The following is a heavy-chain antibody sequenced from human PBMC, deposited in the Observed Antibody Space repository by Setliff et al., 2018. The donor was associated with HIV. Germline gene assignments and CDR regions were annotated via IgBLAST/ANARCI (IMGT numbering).Heavy chain of an antibody. J-gene: IGHJ4*02. V-gene: IGHV3-11*01. CDR3: TNDQWDC. Sequence: GGSLRLSCAASGFTFSDYYMNWIRRAPGKGLEWVSYISSTGNTIKYAASVRGRFTISRDNTRKSVYLEMNGLRAEDTAVYYCTNDQWDCWGQGTLVTVSS. CDR2: ISSTGNTI. D-gene: IGHD6-19*01. CDR1: GFTFSDYY.